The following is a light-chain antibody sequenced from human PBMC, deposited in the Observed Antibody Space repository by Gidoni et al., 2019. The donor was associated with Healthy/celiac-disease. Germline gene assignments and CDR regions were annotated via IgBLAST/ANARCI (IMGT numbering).Light chain of an antibody. CDR3: QQYNSYSGT. CDR1: QSISSW. V-gene: IGKV1-5*03. CDR2: KAS. J-gene: IGKJ1*01. Sequence: DIQMTPSPSTLSASVGDRVTITCRARQSISSWLAWYQQKPGKAPKLLIYKASSLESEVPSRFSGSGSGTEFTLTISSLQPDDFATYYCQQYNSYSGTFGQGTKVEIK.